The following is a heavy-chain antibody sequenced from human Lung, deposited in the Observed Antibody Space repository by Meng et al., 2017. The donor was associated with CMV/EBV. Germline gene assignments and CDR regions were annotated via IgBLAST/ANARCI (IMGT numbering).Heavy chain of an antibody. J-gene: IGHJ4*02. D-gene: IGHD3-10*01. CDR1: GFSFSYYD. V-gene: IGHV3-33*01. CDR2: IWYDGSKK. CDR3: ASEAGYGSCGYFGDY. Sequence: GFSFSYYDWRGVRLAPGKWLDGVSLIWYDGSKKFYADSLKVRFTISRVNYNNTLYLQMNNLSVEDMVGSYCASEAGYGSCGYFGDYWSQGTLVTVSS.